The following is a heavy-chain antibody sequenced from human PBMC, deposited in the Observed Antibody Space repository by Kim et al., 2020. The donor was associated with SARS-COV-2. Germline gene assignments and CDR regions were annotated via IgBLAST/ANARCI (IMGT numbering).Heavy chain of an antibody. D-gene: IGHD3-9*01. Sequence: GGSLRLSCAASGFTFSDYYMSWIRQAPGKGLEWVSYISSSGSTIYYADSVKGRFTISRDNAKKSLYLQMNSLRAEDTAVYYCARDRAPRLRYFDWDYYYSAMDVWGQGTTVTVSS. V-gene: IGHV3-11*01. CDR3: ARDRAPRLRYFDWDYYYSAMDV. CDR1: GFTFSDYY. J-gene: IGHJ6*02. CDR2: ISSSGSTI.